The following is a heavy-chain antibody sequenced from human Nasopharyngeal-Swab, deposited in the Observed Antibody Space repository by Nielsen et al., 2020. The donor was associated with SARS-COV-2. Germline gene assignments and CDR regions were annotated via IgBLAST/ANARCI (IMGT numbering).Heavy chain of an antibody. Sequence: SETLSLICTVSGGSISSSSYYWGWIRQPPGKGLEWIGSIYYSGSTYYNPSLKSRVTISVDTSKNQFSLKLSSVTAADTAVYYCARDDGYDLLDYWGQGTLVTVSS. CDR3: ARDDGYDLLDY. D-gene: IGHD5-12*01. V-gene: IGHV4-39*07. CDR1: GGSISSSSYY. J-gene: IGHJ4*02. CDR2: IYYSGST.